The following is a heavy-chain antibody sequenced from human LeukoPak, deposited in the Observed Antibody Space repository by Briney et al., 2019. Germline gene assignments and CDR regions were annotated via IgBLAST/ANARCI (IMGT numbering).Heavy chain of an antibody. CDR3: ARYNDGSGYNDAFDI. CDR1: GITFSDAW. D-gene: IGHD3-22*01. V-gene: IGHV3-7*04. Sequence: PGGSLRLSCAASGITFSDAWISWVRQAPGKGLEWVANIGQDGSEKYYVDSVKGRFTISRDNAKNSLYLQMNSLRAEDTAVYYCARYNDGSGYNDAFDIWGQGTMVTVSS. CDR2: IGQDGSEK. J-gene: IGHJ3*02.